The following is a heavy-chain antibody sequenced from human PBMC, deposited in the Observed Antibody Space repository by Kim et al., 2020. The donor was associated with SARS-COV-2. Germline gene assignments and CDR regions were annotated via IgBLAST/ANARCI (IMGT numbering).Heavy chain of an antibody. V-gene: IGHV3-7*01. D-gene: IGHD3-22*01. Sequence: GGSLRLSCAVSGFTFSNFWMSWVRQAPGKGLEWVANIKQDGSEKYYVDSVKGRFTISRDNAKNSLYLQMNSLRAEDTALYYCARSLNQRDSSGSGDYWGQGTLVTVSS. CDR1: GFTFSNFW. CDR2: IKQDGSEK. CDR3: ARSLNQRDSSGSGDY. J-gene: IGHJ4*02.